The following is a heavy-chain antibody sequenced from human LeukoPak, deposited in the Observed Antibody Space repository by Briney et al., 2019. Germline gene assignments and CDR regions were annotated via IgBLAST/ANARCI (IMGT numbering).Heavy chain of an antibody. CDR2: IYSGGST. Sequence: GGSLRLSCAASGFAFSSYWMSWVRQAPGKGLEWVSVIYSGGSTYYADSVKGRFTISRDNSKNTLYLQMNSLRAEDTAVYYCARETGSYLGYWGQGTLVTVSS. V-gene: IGHV3-53*01. CDR1: GFAFSSYW. D-gene: IGHD7-27*01. J-gene: IGHJ4*02. CDR3: ARETGSYLGY.